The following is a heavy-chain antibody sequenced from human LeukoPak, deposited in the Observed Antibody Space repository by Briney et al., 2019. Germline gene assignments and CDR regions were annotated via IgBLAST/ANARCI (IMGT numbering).Heavy chain of an antibody. CDR3: ARDPGYSYGYNFDY. D-gene: IGHD5-18*01. CDR1: GFTFSSYG. V-gene: IGHV3-33*01. CDR2: IWYDGSNK. Sequence: PGGSLRLSCAASGFTFSSYGMHWVRQAPGKGLEWVAVIWYDGSNKYYADSVKGRYTISRDNSKNTLYLQMNSLRAEDTAVYYCARDPGYSYGYNFDYWGQGTLVTVSS. J-gene: IGHJ4*02.